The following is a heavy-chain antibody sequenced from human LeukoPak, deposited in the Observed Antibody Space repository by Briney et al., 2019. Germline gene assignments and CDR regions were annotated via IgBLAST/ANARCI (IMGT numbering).Heavy chain of an antibody. CDR2: IYYSGST. CDR3: ARASMEYYDILTGYFGLRSYYYMDV. V-gene: IGHV4-59*01. D-gene: IGHD3-9*01. CDR1: GGSISSYY. Sequence: SETLSLTCTVSGGSISSYYWSWIRQPPGKGLEWIGYIYYSGSTNYNPSLKSRVTISVDTSKNQFSLTLSSVTAADTAVYYCARASMEYYDILTGYFGLRSYYYMDVWGKGTTVTISS. J-gene: IGHJ6*03.